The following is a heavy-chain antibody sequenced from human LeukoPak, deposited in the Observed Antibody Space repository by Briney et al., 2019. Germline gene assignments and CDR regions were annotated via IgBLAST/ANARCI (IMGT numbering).Heavy chain of an antibody. J-gene: IGHJ6*03. Sequence: PGGSLRLSCTASGFSFGDYAMSWVRQAPGKGLEWVGFIRSKAYGGTTEYAASVKGRFTISRDDSKSIAYLQMNSLKTEDTAVYYCTRALRIQLWSPYYMDVWGKGTTVTISS. CDR1: GFSFGDYA. D-gene: IGHD5-18*01. CDR2: IRSKAYGGTT. V-gene: IGHV3-49*04. CDR3: TRALRIQLWSPYYMDV.